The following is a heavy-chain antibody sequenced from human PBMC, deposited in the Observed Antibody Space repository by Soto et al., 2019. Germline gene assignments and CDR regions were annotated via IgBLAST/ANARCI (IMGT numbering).Heavy chain of an antibody. CDR2: IYYSGST. CDR3: ARGAGYDFWSGYRDNWFDP. CDR1: GGSISSGDYY. J-gene: IGHJ5*02. V-gene: IGHV4-30-4*02. D-gene: IGHD3-3*01. Sequence: PSETLSLTCTVSGGSISSGDYYWSWIRQPPGKGLEWIGYIYYSGSTYYNPSLKSRVTISVDTSKNQFSLKLSSMTAADTAVYYCARGAGYDFWSGYRDNWFDPWGQGTLVTVS.